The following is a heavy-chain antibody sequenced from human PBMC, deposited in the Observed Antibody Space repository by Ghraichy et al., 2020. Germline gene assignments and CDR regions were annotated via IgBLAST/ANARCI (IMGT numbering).Heavy chain of an antibody. D-gene: IGHD6-6*01. J-gene: IGHJ4*02. V-gene: IGHV3-48*03. Sequence: GGSLRLSCAASGFTFSSYEMNWVRQAPGKGLEWVSYISSSGSTIYYADSVKGRFTISRDNAKNSLYLQMNSLRAEDTAVYYCARGGRWYSSSSPDYWGQGTLVTVSS. CDR2: ISSSGSTI. CDR3: ARGGRWYSSSSPDY. CDR1: GFTFSSYE.